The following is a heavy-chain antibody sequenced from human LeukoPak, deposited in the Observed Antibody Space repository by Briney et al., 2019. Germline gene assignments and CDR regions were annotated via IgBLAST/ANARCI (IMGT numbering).Heavy chain of an antibody. CDR1: GYTFSSYN. J-gene: IGHJ4*02. CDR2: INPSGGST. D-gene: IGHD3-16*01. CDR3: GRTAGRRGLDLDY. V-gene: IGHV1-46*01. Sequence: EASVKVSCKASGYTFSSYNMHWVRQVPGQGLEWMGIINPSGGSTSYAQKFQGRVTLTRDTSTSTVYMELSSLRSEDTAVYYCGRTAGRRGLDLDYWGQGTLVTVSS.